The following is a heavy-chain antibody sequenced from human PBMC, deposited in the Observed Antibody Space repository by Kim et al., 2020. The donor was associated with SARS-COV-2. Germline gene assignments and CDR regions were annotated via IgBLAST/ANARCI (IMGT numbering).Heavy chain of an antibody. J-gene: IGHJ6*02. Sequence: GGSLRLSCAASGFTVSSNYMSWVRQAPGKGLEWVSVIYSGGSTYYADSVKGRFTISRDNSKNTLYLQMNSLRAEDTAVYYCASQQMGITMVRGVIHKDYYYYGMDVWGQGTTVTVSS. CDR2: IYSGGST. V-gene: IGHV3-66*04. CDR1: GFTVSSNY. CDR3: ASQQMGITMVRGVIHKDYYYYGMDV. D-gene: IGHD3-10*01.